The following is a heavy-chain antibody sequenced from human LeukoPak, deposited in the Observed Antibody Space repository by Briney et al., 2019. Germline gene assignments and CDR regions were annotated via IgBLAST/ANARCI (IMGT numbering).Heavy chain of an antibody. Sequence: SETLSLTCTVSGGSVNSYYWSWIRQPPGKGLECIGYISYSGSTNYNPTLKSRVTISLDTSKNQFSLMLSSVTAADTAVCYCARGAYDRSGYYNYYFDYWGQGTLVTVSS. V-gene: IGHV4-59*02. CDR3: ARGAYDRSGYYNYYFDY. CDR1: GGSVNSYY. J-gene: IGHJ4*02. D-gene: IGHD3-22*01. CDR2: ISYSGST.